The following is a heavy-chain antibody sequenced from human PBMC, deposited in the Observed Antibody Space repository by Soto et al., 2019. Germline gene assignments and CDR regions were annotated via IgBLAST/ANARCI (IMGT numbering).Heavy chain of an antibody. CDR3: ARVNGIAAAGTVAFDI. J-gene: IGHJ3*02. D-gene: IGHD6-13*01. Sequence: PSETLSLTCTVSGGSISSYYWSWIRQPPGKGLEWIGYIYYSGSTNYNPSLKSRVTISVDTSKNQFSLKLSSVTAADTAVYYCARVNGIAAAGTVAFDIWGQGTMVTVSS. V-gene: IGHV4-59*01. CDR1: GGSISSYY. CDR2: IYYSGST.